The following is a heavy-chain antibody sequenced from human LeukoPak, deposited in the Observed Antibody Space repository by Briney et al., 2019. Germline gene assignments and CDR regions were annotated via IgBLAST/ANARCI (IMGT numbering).Heavy chain of an antibody. CDR2: INFDGTST. J-gene: IGHJ4*02. Sequence: GGSLRLSCAASGFTFSNYWMHWVRQAPGKGLVWVSRINFDGTSTSYADSVKGRFTISRDNAKNTLYLQMSSLRAEDTAVYYCAHTIAAAGTDYWGQGTLVTVSS. V-gene: IGHV3-74*01. CDR3: AHTIAAAGTDY. CDR1: GFTFSNYW. D-gene: IGHD6-13*01.